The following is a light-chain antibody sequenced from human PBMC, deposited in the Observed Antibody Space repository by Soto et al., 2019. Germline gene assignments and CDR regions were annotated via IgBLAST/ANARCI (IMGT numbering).Light chain of an antibody. Sequence: EIVMTQSPVTLSVSPGERATLSCTASQSVNNNVAWYQQKPGPTPRLLIYSASIGATGTPARFSGSGSGSDFTLTISSLQSEDFAVYYCQQYNKWPLTFGPGTKVDIK. CDR2: SAS. CDR1: QSVNNN. V-gene: IGKV3-15*01. J-gene: IGKJ3*01. CDR3: QQYNKWPLT.